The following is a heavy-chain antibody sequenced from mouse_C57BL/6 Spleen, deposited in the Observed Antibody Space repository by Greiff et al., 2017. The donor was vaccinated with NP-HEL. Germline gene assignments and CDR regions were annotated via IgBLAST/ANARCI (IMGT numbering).Heavy chain of an antibody. D-gene: IGHD1-1*01. Sequence: QVQLQQSGPELVKPGASVKISYKASGYAFSSSWMNWVKQRPGKGLEWIGRIYPGDGDTNYNGKFKGKATLTADKSSSTAYMQLSSLTSEDSAVYFCAITTVVATRDAMDYWGQGTSVTVSS. CDR3: AITTVVATRDAMDY. CDR1: GYAFSSSW. V-gene: IGHV1-82*01. J-gene: IGHJ4*01. CDR2: IYPGDGDT.